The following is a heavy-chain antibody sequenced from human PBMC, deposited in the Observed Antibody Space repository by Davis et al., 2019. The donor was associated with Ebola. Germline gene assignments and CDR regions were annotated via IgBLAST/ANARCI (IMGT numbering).Heavy chain of an antibody. CDR2: ISVIDGNT. J-gene: IGHJ5*02. V-gene: IGHV1-18*01. CDR3: VRHYDTTYWNDP. CDR1: GYIFPNYG. Sequence: ASVKVSCKASGYIFPNYGVSWLRQAPGQGLEWMGWISVIDGNTYDAQKFQGRVTMTADTSTSTIYMELRSLTSDDTAIYYCVRHYDTTYWNDPWGQGTLVTVSS. D-gene: IGHD3-9*01.